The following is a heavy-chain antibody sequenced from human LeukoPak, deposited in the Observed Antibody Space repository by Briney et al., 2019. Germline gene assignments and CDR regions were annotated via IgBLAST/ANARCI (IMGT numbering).Heavy chain of an antibody. V-gene: IGHV3-23*01. CDR2: ISGGGGST. Sequence: GGSLRLSCTASEFTFSSYAMSWVRQAPGKGLEWVSGISGGGGSTYYADSVKGRFTISRDNSKNTLFLQMNSLRAEDTAVYYCARDSSGYYLGYFQHWGQGTLVTVSS. CDR3: ARDSSGYYLGYFQH. D-gene: IGHD3-22*01. CDR1: EFTFSSYA. J-gene: IGHJ1*01.